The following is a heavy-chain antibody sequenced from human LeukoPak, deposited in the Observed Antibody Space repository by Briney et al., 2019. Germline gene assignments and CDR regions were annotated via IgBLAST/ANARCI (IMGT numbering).Heavy chain of an antibody. D-gene: IGHD6-19*01. J-gene: IGHJ4*02. Sequence: GGSLRLSCAASGFTFSSYWMFWVRQPPGKGLEWVATIKKDGSEKDYVDSVKGRFTISRDNAKNSLSLQMNSLRGDDSAIYYCVGGSGWLFDYWGQGTLVTVSS. V-gene: IGHV3-7*01. CDR1: GFTFSSYW. CDR2: IKKDGSEK. CDR3: VGGSGWLFDY.